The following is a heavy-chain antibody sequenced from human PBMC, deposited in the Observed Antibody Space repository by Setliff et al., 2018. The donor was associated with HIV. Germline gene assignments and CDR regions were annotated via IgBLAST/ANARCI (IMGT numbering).Heavy chain of an antibody. Sequence: SETLSLTCAVSGGSFTGYYWSWIRQTPGKGLEWIAEINHSGNTNYNPSLKSRVTISLDRSKNQFSLKVSSVTAADTAVYYCARGVGATPFFDYWGHGTLVTVSS. J-gene: IGHJ4*01. V-gene: IGHV4-34*01. D-gene: IGHD1-26*01. CDR2: INHSGNT. CDR3: ARGVGATPFFDY. CDR1: GGSFTGYY.